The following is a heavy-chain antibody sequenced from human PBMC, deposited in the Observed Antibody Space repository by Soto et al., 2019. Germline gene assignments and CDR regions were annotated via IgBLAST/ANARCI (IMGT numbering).Heavy chain of an antibody. Sequence: QVQLVQSGAEVKKPGSSVKVSCTATGGTFSDYAFSWVRQAPGQGLEWLGGIMPIFGAPEYAQKFQGRVTITADESTRTAYMEMRSLRSEDTAVYYCASWLKEAEIGNDYYGMDVWGQGTTVTVSS. CDR2: IMPIFGAP. J-gene: IGHJ6*02. CDR1: GGTFSDYA. V-gene: IGHV1-69*12. D-gene: IGHD3-10*01. CDR3: ASWLKEAEIGNDYYGMDV.